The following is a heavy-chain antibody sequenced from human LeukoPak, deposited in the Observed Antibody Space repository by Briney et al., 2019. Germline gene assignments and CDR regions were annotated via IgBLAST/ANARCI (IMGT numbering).Heavy chain of an antibody. CDR2: ISSDGSST. J-gene: IGHJ4*02. V-gene: IGHV3-74*01. CDR1: GFTFSSHW. CDR3: ARISLSGWVNDH. D-gene: IGHD6-19*01. Sequence: GGSLRLSCAASGFTFSSHWMHWVRQAPGKGLGWVTRISSDGSSTSYADSVKGRFTISRDNAKNTLFLQMSRLRAEDTAIYYCARISLSGWVNDHWGQGTLVTVSS.